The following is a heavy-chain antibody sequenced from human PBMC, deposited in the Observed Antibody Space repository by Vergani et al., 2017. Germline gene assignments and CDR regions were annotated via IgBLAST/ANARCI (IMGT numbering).Heavy chain of an antibody. D-gene: IGHD3-9*01. J-gene: IGHJ4*02. Sequence: VQLVESGGGVVQPGRSLRLSCTTSGFTFSSAWMSWVRQAPGKGLEWVARIRPKTDGETTDYAAPVKGRFTISRDDSKNTLYLQMNSLKTEDTAVYYCTTPTKRELRYYFDFWGQGTLVTVSS. CDR3: TTPTKRELRYYFDF. CDR2: IRPKTDGETT. V-gene: IGHV3-15*01. CDR1: GFTFSSAW.